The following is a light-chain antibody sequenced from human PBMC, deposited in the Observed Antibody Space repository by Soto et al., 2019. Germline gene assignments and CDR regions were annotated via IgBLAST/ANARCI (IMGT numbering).Light chain of an antibody. J-gene: IGKJ1*01. CDR3: QQLNSYPRT. CDR1: QGISSY. Sequence: DIQLTQSPSFLSESVGDRVTITCRANQGISSYLAWYHQKPGKAPNLLIYAASTLQSGVPSRFSGSGSGTEFTLTISSLQPEDFATYYCQQLNSYPRTFGQGTKVEIK. CDR2: AAS. V-gene: IGKV1-9*01.